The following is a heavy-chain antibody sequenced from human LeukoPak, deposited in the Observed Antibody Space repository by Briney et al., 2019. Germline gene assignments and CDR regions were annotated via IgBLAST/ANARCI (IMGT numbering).Heavy chain of an antibody. CDR1: GYSFTSYW. D-gene: IGHD6-19*01. CDR3: ARLISPYSSGWKFDY. V-gene: IGHV5-51*01. Sequence: GESLKISCKGSGYSFTSYWVSWVRQMPGKGLEWMGIINPGDSDPRYSPSFQGQVTMSADKSISTAYLQWSSLKASDTAMYYCARLISPYSSGWKFDYWGQGTLVTVSS. CDR2: INPGDSDP. J-gene: IGHJ4*02.